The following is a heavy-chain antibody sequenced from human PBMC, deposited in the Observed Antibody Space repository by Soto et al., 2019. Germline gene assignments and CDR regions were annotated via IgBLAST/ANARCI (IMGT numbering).Heavy chain of an antibody. J-gene: IGHJ4*02. V-gene: IGHV3-23*01. Sequence: GGSLRLSCAASGFTFSNHAMTWVRQAPGKGLEWVSAMSGSGGSPYYTDSVKGRFTISRDNSKNTLYLQMNSLRAGDSAVYYSARVPFARDSSGYSWYYFDYWGQGTLVTVSS. CDR2: MSGSGGSP. CDR3: ARVPFARDSSGYSWYYFDY. D-gene: IGHD3-22*01. CDR1: GFTFSNHA.